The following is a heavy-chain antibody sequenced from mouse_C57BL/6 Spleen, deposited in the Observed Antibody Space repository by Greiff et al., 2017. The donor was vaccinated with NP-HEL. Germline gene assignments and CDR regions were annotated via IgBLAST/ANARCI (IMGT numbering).Heavy chain of an antibody. CDR2: IDPSDSYT. Sequence: QVQLQQSGAELVMPGASVKLSCKASGYTFTSYWMHWVKQRPGQGLEWIGEIDPSDSYTNYNQKFKGKSTLTVDKSSSTAYMQLSSLTSEDSAVYYCARLDSSGYDFDYWGQGTTLTVSS. J-gene: IGHJ2*01. D-gene: IGHD3-2*02. V-gene: IGHV1-69*01. CDR3: ARLDSSGYDFDY. CDR1: GYTFTSYW.